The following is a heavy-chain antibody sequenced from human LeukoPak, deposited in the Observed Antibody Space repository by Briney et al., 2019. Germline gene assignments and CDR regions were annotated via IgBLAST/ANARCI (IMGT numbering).Heavy chain of an antibody. CDR2: VIPIFGGP. J-gene: IGHJ5*02. CDR3: ARDLRIASSGDWFDP. D-gene: IGHD6-19*01. Sequence: SVKVSRKASGGTLISHAINWVGQAPGQDLEGVGGVIPIFGGPNYAHRFHGRLTITTDESTRTAYMNLTSLRSEDTAVYYYARDLRIASSGDWFDPWGQGTLVTVSS. V-gene: IGHV1-69*05. CDR1: GGTLISHA.